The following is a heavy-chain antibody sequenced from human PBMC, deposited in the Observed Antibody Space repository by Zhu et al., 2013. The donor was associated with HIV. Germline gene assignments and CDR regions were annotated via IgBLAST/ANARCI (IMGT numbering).Heavy chain of an antibody. Sequence: VLVVQSGAEVRKPGATVKISCKVSGATLTDFFIHWVQQAPGQGLEWMGGIIPIFGTANYAQKFQGRVTITADKSTSTAYMELSSLRSEDTAVYYCARVISPSYSSSSWDYYYGMDVWGQGDHGHRLL. J-gene: IGHJ6*02. D-gene: IGHD6-6*01. CDR3: ARVISPSYSSSSWDYYYGMDV. CDR2: IIPIFGTA. V-gene: IGHV1-69*13. CDR1: GATLTDFF.